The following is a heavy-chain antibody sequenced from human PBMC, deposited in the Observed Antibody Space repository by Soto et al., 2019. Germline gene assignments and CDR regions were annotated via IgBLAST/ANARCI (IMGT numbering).Heavy chain of an antibody. D-gene: IGHD2-8*02. V-gene: IGHV4-61*01. CDR1: GASLSSGIYY. CDR3: ARISYWVKDY. Sequence: PSETLSLTCTVSGASLSSGIYYWSWIRHPPGKGLEWIGYFYYTGTTKYNPSLESRVTISADTSKNQFSLNLTSVTAADTAVYYCARISYWVKDYWGQGALVTVSS. J-gene: IGHJ4*02. CDR2: FYYTGTT.